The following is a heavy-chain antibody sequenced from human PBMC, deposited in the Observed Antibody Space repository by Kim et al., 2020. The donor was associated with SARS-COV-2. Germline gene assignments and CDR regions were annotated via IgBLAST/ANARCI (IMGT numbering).Heavy chain of an antibody. Sequence: VDPVKGRFTISRDNSKNTLYLQMNSLRAEDTAVYYCARGPSFLEWLLDYWGQGTLVTVSS. J-gene: IGHJ4*02. D-gene: IGHD3-3*01. V-gene: IGHV3-30*01. CDR3: ARGPSFLEWLLDY.